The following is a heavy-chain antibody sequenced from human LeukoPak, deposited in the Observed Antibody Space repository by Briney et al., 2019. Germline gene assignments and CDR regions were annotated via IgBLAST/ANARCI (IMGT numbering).Heavy chain of an antibody. CDR1: GCTISSNY. D-gene: IGHD2-15*01. J-gene: IGHJ4*02. CDR2: IYNSGGT. V-gene: IGHV3-66*01. CDR3: ARASFWFDYSGYYFDS. Sequence: GGSLRLSCAASGCTISSNYMSWVRQAPGKGLVWVSVIYNSGGTYYADSVKGRFTISRDNSKNTVSLQMNSLRAEDTAVYYCARASFWFDYSGYYFDSWGQGTLVTVSS.